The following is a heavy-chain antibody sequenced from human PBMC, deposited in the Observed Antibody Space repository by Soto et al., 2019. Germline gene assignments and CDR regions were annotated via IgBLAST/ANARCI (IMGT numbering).Heavy chain of an antibody. Sequence: QVQLVASGGGVVQPGRSLRLSCAASGFTFSSYGMHWVRQAPGKGLEWVAVISYDGSNKYYADSVKGRFTISRDNSKNKLYLKINSLRAEDTAVYYCAKDLLGPGRAYGMDVWGQGTTVSVS. D-gene: IGHD7-27*01. J-gene: IGHJ6*02. CDR2: ISYDGSNK. V-gene: IGHV3-30*18. CDR1: GFTFSSYG. CDR3: AKDLLGPGRAYGMDV.